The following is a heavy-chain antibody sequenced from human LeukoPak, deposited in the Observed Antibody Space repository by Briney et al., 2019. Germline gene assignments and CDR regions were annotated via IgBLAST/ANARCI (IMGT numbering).Heavy chain of an antibody. CDR1: GYSFTSYW. CDR3: ATTVVPAAILALAAFDI. Sequence: GESLKISWKGSGYSFTSYWIGWVRQMPGKGLEWVVIIYPGDSDTRYSPSFQGQVTISADKSISTAYLQWSSLKASDTAMYYCATTVVPAAILALAAFDIWGQGTMVTVSS. V-gene: IGHV5-51*01. CDR2: IYPGDSDT. J-gene: IGHJ3*02. D-gene: IGHD2-2*02.